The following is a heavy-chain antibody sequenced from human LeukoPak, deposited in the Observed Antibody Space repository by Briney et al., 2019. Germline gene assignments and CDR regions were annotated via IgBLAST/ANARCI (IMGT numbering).Heavy chain of an antibody. CDR1: GFTFSSYS. J-gene: IGHJ6*03. CDR3: ARDGYYDYVWGSYRYYYMDV. Sequence: GGSLRLSCAASGFTFSSYSMNWVRQAPGKGLEWVSSISSSSSYIYYADSVKGRFTISRDNAKNSLYLQMNSLRAEDTAVYYCARDGYYDYVWGSYRYYYMDVWGKGTTVTVSS. D-gene: IGHD3-16*02. CDR2: ISSSSSYI. V-gene: IGHV3-21*01.